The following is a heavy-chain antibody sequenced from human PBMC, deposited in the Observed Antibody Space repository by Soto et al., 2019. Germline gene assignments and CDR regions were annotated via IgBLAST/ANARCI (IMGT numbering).Heavy chain of an antibody. CDR3: TTDTHSSGWYRREPNDY. D-gene: IGHD6-19*01. J-gene: IGHJ4*02. CDR1: GFTFSNAW. Sequence: GGSLRLSCAASGFTFSNAWMNWVRQAPGKGLEWVGRIKSKTDGGTTDYAALVKGRFTISRDDSKNTLYLQMNSLKTEDTAVYYCTTDTHSSGWYRREPNDYWGQGTLVTVSS. CDR2: IKSKTDGGTT. V-gene: IGHV3-15*07.